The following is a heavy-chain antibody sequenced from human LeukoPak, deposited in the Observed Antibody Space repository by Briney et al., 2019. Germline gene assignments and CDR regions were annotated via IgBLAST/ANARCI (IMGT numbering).Heavy chain of an antibody. V-gene: IGHV4-59*01. CDR3: ARVNYYGSGSYYQYYGFDP. CDR2: IYYSGST. J-gene: IGHJ5*02. D-gene: IGHD3-10*01. Sequence: SETLSLTCTVSGGSISSYYWSWIRQPPGKGLEWIGYIYYSGSTNYNPSLKSRVTISVDTSKNQFSLKLSSVTAADTAVYYCARVNYYGSGSYYQYYGFDPWGQGTLVTVSS. CDR1: GGSISSYY.